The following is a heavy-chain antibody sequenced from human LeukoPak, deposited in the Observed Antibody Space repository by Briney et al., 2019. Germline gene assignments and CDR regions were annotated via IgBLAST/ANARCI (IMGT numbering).Heavy chain of an antibody. CDR1: GGTFSSYA. CDR3: AGGLPPRRPTEGY. CDR2: IIPIFGTA. V-gene: IGHV1-69*13. Sequence: GASVKVSCKASGGTFSSYAISWVRQAPGQGLEWMGGIIPIFGTANYAQKFQGRVTITADESTSTAYMELSSLRSEDTAVYYCAGGLPPRRPTEGYWGQGTLVTVSS. D-gene: IGHD4-17*01. J-gene: IGHJ4*02.